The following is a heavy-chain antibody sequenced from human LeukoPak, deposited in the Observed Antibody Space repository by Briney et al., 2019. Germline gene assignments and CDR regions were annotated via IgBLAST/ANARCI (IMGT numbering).Heavy chain of an antibody. CDR2: ISPGGPT. Sequence: SGRSLRLSCAGSGFPFSSHGMNWVRQAPGKGLEWVSGISPGGPTYYADSVKGRFTISRDDSKNTLYLQMRNLRADDTAVYYCAKDGAWLRFDDWGQGILVTVSS. J-gene: IGHJ4*02. V-gene: IGHV3-23*01. CDR3: AKDGAWLRFDD. D-gene: IGHD5-12*01. CDR1: GFPFSSHG.